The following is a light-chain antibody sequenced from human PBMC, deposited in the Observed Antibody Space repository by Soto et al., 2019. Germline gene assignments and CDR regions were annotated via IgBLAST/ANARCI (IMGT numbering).Light chain of an antibody. Sequence: DIQMTQSPSSLSSSVGDRVTFTCRARQSISTYLNWYEQKPGKAPNLLIDDASNLQSGGPSRFSGGGSGADFTLTISSLQPDEFGTYYWQQSYTSPVTFGGGTKVDIK. CDR2: DAS. V-gene: IGKV1-39*01. CDR3: QQSYTSPVT. J-gene: IGKJ4*01. CDR1: QSISTY.